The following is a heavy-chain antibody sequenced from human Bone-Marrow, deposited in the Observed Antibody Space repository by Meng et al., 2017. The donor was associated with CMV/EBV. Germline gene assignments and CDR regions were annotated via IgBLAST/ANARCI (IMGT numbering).Heavy chain of an antibody. CDR2: INPNSGNT. V-gene: IGHV1-8*01. CDR1: CYAFNSYD. D-gene: IGHD6-19*01. Sequence: QVQLVASGAKVKKPGALVKVACKASCYAFNSYDINSVRQAAGQGLEWMGWINPNSGNTDYAQKFQGRVTMTRNISKSTAYMDLSSLRSEDTAVYYCATGVADFEYWGQGTLVTVSS. J-gene: IGHJ4*02. CDR3: ATGVADFEY.